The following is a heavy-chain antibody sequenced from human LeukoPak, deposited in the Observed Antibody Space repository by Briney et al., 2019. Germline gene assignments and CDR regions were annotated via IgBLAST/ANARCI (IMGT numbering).Heavy chain of an antibody. Sequence: GGSLRLSCAASAFTVTSYEMNWVRQAPGDVLEWVSYISSSGSTIYYADSGKGRFTISRDNDKNSLYLQMDSLRAEDTAVYYCARGSRLGGLDYWGQGTLVTVSS. V-gene: IGHV3-48*03. J-gene: IGHJ4*02. CDR2: ISSSGSTI. CDR3: ARGSRLGGLDY. D-gene: IGHD2-15*01. CDR1: AFTVTSYE.